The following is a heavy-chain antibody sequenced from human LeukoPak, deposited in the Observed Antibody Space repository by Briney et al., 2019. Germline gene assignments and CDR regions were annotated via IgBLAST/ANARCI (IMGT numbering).Heavy chain of an antibody. CDR2: IYPKSGGT. J-gene: IGHJ5*02. D-gene: IGHD3-9*01. CDR1: GYTFSSYC. Sequence: ASVKVSCKASGYTFSSYCIHWVRQAPGQGLEWMGWIYPKSGGTNSAQKFQGRVTMTRDTSISTAYMELSRLKFDDTAVYYCARVSTSGYRDWLDPWGQGTLVTVSS. V-gene: IGHV1-2*02. CDR3: ARVSTSGYRDWLDP.